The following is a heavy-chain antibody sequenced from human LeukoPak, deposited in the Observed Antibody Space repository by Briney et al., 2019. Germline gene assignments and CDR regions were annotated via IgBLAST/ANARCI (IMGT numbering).Heavy chain of an antibody. CDR3: ARVDGYYYYYMDV. J-gene: IGHJ6*03. Sequence: GGSLRLSCAASGFTVSSNYMSWVRQAPGKGLEWVSVIYSGGSTYYADSVKGRFTISRDNSKNPLYLQMNSLRAEDTAVYYCARVDGYYYYYMDVWGKGTTVTVSS. V-gene: IGHV3-53*01. CDR1: GFTVSSNY. CDR2: IYSGGST. D-gene: IGHD5-24*01.